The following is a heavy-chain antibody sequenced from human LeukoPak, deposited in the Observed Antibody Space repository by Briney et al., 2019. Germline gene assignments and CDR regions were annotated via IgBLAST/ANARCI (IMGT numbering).Heavy chain of an antibody. V-gene: IGHV4-61*01. D-gene: IGHD4-23*01. J-gene: IGHJ4*02. CDR1: GGSISSSSFY. CDR2: FYYTGST. CDR3: ARGGNALDY. Sequence: SETLSLTCTVSGGSISSSSFYWSWIRQPPGKGLDWIGSFYYTGSTNYNPSLRSRVTISLDTSKNQISLRLSSVTAADTAVYYCARGGNALDYWGQGTLVTVSS.